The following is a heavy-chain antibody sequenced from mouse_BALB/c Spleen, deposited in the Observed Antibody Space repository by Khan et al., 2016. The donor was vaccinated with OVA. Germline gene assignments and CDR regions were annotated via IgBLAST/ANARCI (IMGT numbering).Heavy chain of an antibody. J-gene: IGHJ4*01. CDR2: INYNGSA. Sequence: EVQLVESGPGLVNPSQSLSLTCTVTGYSITSDYAWNWIRQFPGNKLGWMVYINYNGSATYNPALKSRISITRDKSNNQFFLQLNSVTTEDTATYYCARDGSRDNYAMDYWGQGTLVTVSA. CDR1: GYSITSDYA. CDR3: ARDGSRDNYAMDY. V-gene: IGHV3-2*02. D-gene: IGHD2-3*01.